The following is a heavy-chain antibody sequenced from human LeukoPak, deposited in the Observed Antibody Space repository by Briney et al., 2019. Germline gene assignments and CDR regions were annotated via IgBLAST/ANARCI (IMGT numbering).Heavy chain of an antibody. V-gene: IGHV1-69*13. CDR1: GGTFSSYA. CDR3: ARDSPGPYCSGGSCYPLEHFQH. D-gene: IGHD2-15*01. J-gene: IGHJ1*01. Sequence: SVKVSCKASGGTFSSYAISWVRQAPGQGLEWMGGIIPIFGTANYAQKFQGRVTITADESTSTAYMELSSLRSEDTAVYYCARDSPGPYCSGGSCYPLEHFQHWGQGTLVTVSS. CDR2: IIPIFGTA.